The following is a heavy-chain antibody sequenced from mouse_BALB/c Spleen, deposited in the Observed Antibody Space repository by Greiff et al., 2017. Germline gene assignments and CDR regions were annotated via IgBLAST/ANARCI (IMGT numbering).Heavy chain of an antibody. Sequence: VQLQQSGTVLARPGASVKMSCKASGYTFTSYWMHWVKQRPGQGLEWIGVIYPGNSDTSYNQKFKGKAKLTAVTSTSTAYMELSSLTNEDSAVYYCTPITTATRFAYWGQGTLVTVSA. CDR1: GYTFTSYW. D-gene: IGHD1-1*01. CDR3: TPITTATRFAY. CDR2: IYPGNSDT. J-gene: IGHJ3*01. V-gene: IGHV1-5*01.